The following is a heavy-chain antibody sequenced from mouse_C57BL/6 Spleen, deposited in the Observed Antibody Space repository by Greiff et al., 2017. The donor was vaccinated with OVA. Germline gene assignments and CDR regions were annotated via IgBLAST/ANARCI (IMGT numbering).Heavy chain of an antibody. J-gene: IGHJ2*01. CDR1: GYTFTSYW. CDR2: IDPSDSYT. D-gene: IGHD2-2*01. V-gene: IGHV1-50*01. Sequence: VQLQQPGAELVKPGASVKLSCKASGYTFTSYWMQWVKQRPGQGLEWIGEIDPSDSYTNYHQKFKGKATLTVDTSSSTAYMQLIRLTSAYSSVSYCARFGSSEQNSFAYLGPGTTLTVSS. CDR3: ARFGSSEQNSFAY.